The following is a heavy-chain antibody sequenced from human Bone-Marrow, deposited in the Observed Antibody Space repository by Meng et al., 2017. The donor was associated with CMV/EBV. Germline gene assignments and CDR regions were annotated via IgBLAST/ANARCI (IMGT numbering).Heavy chain of an antibody. CDR3: ARVGHGQQLVIDY. D-gene: IGHD6-13*01. CDR1: GGSISSYY. CDR2: IYYSGST. Sequence: SETLSLTCTVSGGSISSYYWSWIRQPPGKGLEWIGYIYYSGSTNYNPSLKSRVTISVDTSKNQFSLKLSPVTAADTAVYYCARVGHGQQLVIDYWGQGTLVTVSS. J-gene: IGHJ4*02. V-gene: IGHV4-59*01.